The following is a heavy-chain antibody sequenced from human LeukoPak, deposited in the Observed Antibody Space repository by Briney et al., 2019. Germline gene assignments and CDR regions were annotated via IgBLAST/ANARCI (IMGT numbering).Heavy chain of an antibody. CDR3: AKDLDSYGYTGEY. CDR2: ISYDGNNK. J-gene: IGHJ4*02. V-gene: IGHV3-30*18. Sequence: GGSLRLSCAASRFTFSSYGMQWVRQAPGKGREWVAVISYDGNNKYYADSVKGRFTISRDNSKNTLYLQMNSLRAEDTAVYYCAKDLDSYGYTGEYWGEGTLVTVSP. D-gene: IGHD5-18*01. CDR1: RFTFSSYG.